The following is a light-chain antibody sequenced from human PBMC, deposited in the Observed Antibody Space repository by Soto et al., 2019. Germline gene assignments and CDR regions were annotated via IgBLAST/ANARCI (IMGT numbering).Light chain of an antibody. CDR2: DVS. J-gene: IGLJ1*01. V-gene: IGLV2-14*01. Sequence: QSALTQPASVSGSPGQSITISCTGTSSDVGGYNYVSWNQQNQGKAPKLIIYDVSNRPSGVSNRFSGSKSGNTASLTISGLQAEDEADYYCSSYTSSSTLVFGTGTKVTVL. CDR1: SSDVGGYNY. CDR3: SSYTSSSTLV.